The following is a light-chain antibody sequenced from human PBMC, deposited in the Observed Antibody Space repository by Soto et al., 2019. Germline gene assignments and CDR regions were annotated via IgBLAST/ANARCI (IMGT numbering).Light chain of an antibody. CDR2: GAS. CDR3: QQYSSLPRT. Sequence: EIVLTQSPGTLSFSPGERATLSCRASQSVSSTYVAWYQQKSGQAPRLLIYGASSRATGIPDRFTGSGSGTDFTLTITRLEPEDFGVYYCQQYSSLPRTFGQGTKVDIK. V-gene: IGKV3-20*01. CDR1: QSVSSTY. J-gene: IGKJ1*01.